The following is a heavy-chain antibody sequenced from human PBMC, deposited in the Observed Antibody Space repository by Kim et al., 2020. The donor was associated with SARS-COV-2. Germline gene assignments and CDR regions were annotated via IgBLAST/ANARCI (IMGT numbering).Heavy chain of an antibody. Sequence: RYSPSFQGQVTISADKSISTAYLQWSSLKASDTAMYYCATLAVAGTVDYWGQGTLVTVSS. V-gene: IGHV5-51*01. CDR3: ATLAVAGTVDY. D-gene: IGHD6-19*01. J-gene: IGHJ4*02.